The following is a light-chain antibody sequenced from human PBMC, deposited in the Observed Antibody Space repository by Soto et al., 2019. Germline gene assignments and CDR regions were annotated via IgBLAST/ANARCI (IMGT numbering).Light chain of an antibody. CDR2: GNS. CDR1: SSNIGAGYD. Sequence: LTQPPSVSGAPGRRVTISCTGSSSNIGAGYDVHWYQQLPGTAPKLLIYGNSNRPSGVPDRFSGSKSGNTASLTISGLQPEDEADYYCYSYAGTYTFVSGTGTKVTVL. CDR3: YSYAGTYTFV. V-gene: IGLV1-40*01. J-gene: IGLJ1*01.